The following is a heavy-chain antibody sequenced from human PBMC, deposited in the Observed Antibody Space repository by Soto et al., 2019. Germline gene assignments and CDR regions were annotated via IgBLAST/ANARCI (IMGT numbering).Heavy chain of an antibody. CDR2: ISYDGSNK. CDR1: GFTFSSYA. J-gene: IGHJ4*02. CDR3: AREQGGDIDY. D-gene: IGHD3-16*01. Sequence: QVPLVESGGGVVQPGRSLRLSCAASGFTFSSYAMHWVRQAPGKGLEWVAIISYDGSNKYYADSVKGRFTFSRDNSRNTLYLQMNSLRAEDTAVYYCAREQGGDIDYWGQGTLVTVSS. V-gene: IGHV3-30-3*01.